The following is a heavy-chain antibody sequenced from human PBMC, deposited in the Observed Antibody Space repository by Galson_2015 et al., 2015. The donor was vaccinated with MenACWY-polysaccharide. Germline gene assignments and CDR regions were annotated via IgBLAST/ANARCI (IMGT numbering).Heavy chain of an antibody. Sequence: SLRLSCAASGFTFDNYAMHWVRLAPGKGLEWVAGISWNSLNIDYADSVNGRFTISRDNSKNTLYLQMNSLRAEDTAMYYCARFNGALFSIYRFDPWGQGTLVTVSS. V-gene: IGHV3-9*01. CDR1: GFTFDNYA. CDR2: ISWNSLNI. D-gene: IGHD2-8*01. CDR3: ARFNGALFSIYRFDP. J-gene: IGHJ5*02.